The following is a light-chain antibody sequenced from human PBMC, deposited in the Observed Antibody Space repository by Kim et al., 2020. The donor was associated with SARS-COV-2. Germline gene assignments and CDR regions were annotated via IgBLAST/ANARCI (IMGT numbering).Light chain of an antibody. CDR3: QHYNNWPLT. Sequence: SVSPGERATPSCRASQTVSSNLAWYQQRPGQAPRLLIYGASTRATGIPARFSGTASGTEFTLSINSLQSEDFAVYYCQHYNNWPLTFGQGTKLEIK. V-gene: IGKV3D-15*01. CDR2: GAS. J-gene: IGKJ2*01. CDR1: QTVSSN.